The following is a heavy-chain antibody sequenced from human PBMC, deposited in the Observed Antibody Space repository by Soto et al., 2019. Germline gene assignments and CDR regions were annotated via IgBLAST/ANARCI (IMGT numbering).Heavy chain of an antibody. J-gene: IGHJ6*02. Sequence: SGPTLVNPTQTLTLTCTFSGFSLSTSGMCVSWIRQPPGKALEWLALIDWDDDKYYSTSLKTRLTISKDTSKNQVVLTMTNMDPVDTATYYCARTFYDFWSGSAYYYGMDVWGQGTTVTVSS. D-gene: IGHD3-3*01. V-gene: IGHV2-70*01. CDR2: IDWDDDK. CDR3: ARTFYDFWSGSAYYYGMDV. CDR1: GFSLSTSGMC.